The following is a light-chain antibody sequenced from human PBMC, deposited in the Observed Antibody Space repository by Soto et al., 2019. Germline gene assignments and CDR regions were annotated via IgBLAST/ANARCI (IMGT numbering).Light chain of an antibody. Sequence: QSALAEPAAVSGSPGQSVTISCSGSDIGNYNLVSWYQHLPGRAPKLLIFEVTMRPSGISDRFSGSKSASTASLTISGLQAEDEGDYYCASYAGSRTYVFGSSTKVTVL. CDR3: ASYAGSRTYV. J-gene: IGLJ1*01. CDR1: SDIGNYNL. CDR2: EVT. V-gene: IGLV2-23*02.